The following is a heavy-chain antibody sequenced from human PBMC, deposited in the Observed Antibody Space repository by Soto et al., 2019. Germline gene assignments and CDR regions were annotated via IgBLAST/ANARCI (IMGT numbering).Heavy chain of an antibody. V-gene: IGHV1-69*06. Sequence: SVKVSCTASGGTFSSYAISWVRQAPGQGLEWMGGIIPIFGTANYAQKFQGRVTITADKSTSTAYMELSSLRSEDTAVYYCARVRGKDFWSGYYNPYYYYGMDVWGQGTTVTVSS. CDR3: ARVRGKDFWSGYYNPYYYYGMDV. CDR1: GGTFSSYA. J-gene: IGHJ6*02. D-gene: IGHD3-3*01. CDR2: IIPIFGTA.